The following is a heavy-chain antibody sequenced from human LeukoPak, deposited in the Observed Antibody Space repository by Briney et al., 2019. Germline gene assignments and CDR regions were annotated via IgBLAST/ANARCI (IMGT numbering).Heavy chain of an antibody. J-gene: IGHJ5*02. CDR2: FYYSGST. V-gene: IGHV4-39*07. D-gene: IGHD3-16*02. Sequence: SETLSLTCTVSGGSISISSYYWGWIRQPPGKGLEWIGTFYYSGSTYYNPSLKSRVTISVDTSKNQFSLKLSSVTAADTAVYYCARALGRVSWFDPWGQGTLVTVSS. CDR1: GGSISISSYY. CDR3: ARALGRVSWFDP.